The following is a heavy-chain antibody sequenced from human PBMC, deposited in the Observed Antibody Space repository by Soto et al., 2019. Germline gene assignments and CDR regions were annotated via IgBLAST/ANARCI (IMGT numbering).Heavy chain of an antibody. Sequence: GGSLRLSCAASGFTFSSYAMHWVRQAPGKGLEWVAVISYDGSNKYYADSVKGRFTISRDNSKNTLYLQVNSLRAEDTAVYYCARAQEGYSEGYYYYGMDVWGQGTTVTVSS. CDR2: ISYDGSNK. V-gene: IGHV3-30-3*01. CDR3: ARAQEGYSEGYYYYGMDV. D-gene: IGHD2-15*01. CDR1: GFTFSSYA. J-gene: IGHJ6*02.